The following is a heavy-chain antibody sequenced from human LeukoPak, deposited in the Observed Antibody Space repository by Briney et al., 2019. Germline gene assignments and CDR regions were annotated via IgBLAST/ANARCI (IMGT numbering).Heavy chain of an antibody. CDR3: ARADTGLLWFGEFDYYYYGMDV. J-gene: IGHJ6*02. D-gene: IGHD3-10*01. V-gene: IGHV3-7*01. Sequence: GGSLRLSCAASGFTFSSYWMSWVRQAPGKGLEWVANIKQDGSEKYYVDSVKGRFTISRDNAKNSLYLQMNSLRAEDTAVYYCARADTGLLWFGEFDYYYYGMDVWGQGTTVTVSS. CDR1: GFTFSSYW. CDR2: IKQDGSEK.